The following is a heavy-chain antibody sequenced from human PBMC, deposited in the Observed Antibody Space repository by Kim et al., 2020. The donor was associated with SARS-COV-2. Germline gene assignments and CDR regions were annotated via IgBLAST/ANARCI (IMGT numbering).Heavy chain of an antibody. Sequence: GGSLRLSCAASGFTFSSYAMHWVRQAPGKGLEWVAVISYDGSNKYYADSVKGRFTISRDNSKNTLYLQMNSLRAEDTAVYYCARADSRETVAEPDYWGQGTLVTVSS. CDR1: GFTFSSYA. V-gene: IGHV3-30-3*01. J-gene: IGHJ4*02. D-gene: IGHD6-19*01. CDR2: ISYDGSNK. CDR3: ARADSRETVAEPDY.